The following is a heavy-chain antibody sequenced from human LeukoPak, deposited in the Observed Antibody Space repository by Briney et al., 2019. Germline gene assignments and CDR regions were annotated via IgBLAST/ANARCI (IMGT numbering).Heavy chain of an antibody. CDR3: AKVGQKWIYSWFDP. D-gene: IGHD5-12*01. CDR1: GFTFSSYS. CDR2: ISSSSSYI. V-gene: IGHV3-21*04. Sequence: GGSLRLSCAASGFTFSSYSMTWVRQAPGKGLEWVSSISSSSSYIYYADSVKGRFTISRDNAKNSLYLQMNSLRAEDTAVYYCAKVGQKWIYSWFDPWGQGTLVTVSS. J-gene: IGHJ5*02.